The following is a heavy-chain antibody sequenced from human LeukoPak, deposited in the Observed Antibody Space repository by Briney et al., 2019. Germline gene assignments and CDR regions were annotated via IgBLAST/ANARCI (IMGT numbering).Heavy chain of an antibody. CDR3: AKDRRPYSGSYDY. J-gene: IGHJ4*02. D-gene: IGHD1-26*01. CDR1: GFTFDDYA. Sequence: PGGSLRLSCEASGFTFDDYAMHWVRQAPGKGLEWVSGISWSSGSIGYADSVKGRFTISRDNAKNSLYLQMNSLRAEDTALYYCAKDRRPYSGSYDYWGQGTLVTVSS. CDR2: ISWSSGSI. V-gene: IGHV3-9*01.